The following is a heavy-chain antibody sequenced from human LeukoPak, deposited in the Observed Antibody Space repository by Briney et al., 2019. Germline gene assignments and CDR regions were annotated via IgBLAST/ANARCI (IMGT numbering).Heavy chain of an antibody. CDR3: ASTHCASPSCYSYYYSGLDV. Sequence: PSQTLSLTCAVSGGSISSGTHYWNWIRQHPGQGLEWIGHIYNTGSAYYNPSLMSRVSISIETSENQFSLKLSSVTAADTAVYYCASTHCASPSCYSYYYSGLDVWGQGTTVIVSS. D-gene: IGHD2-2*01. CDR2: IYNTGSA. CDR1: GGSISSGTHY. V-gene: IGHV4-31*11. J-gene: IGHJ6*02.